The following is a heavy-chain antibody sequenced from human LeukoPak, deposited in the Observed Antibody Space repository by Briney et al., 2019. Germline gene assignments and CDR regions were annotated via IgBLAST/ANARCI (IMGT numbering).Heavy chain of an antibody. CDR3: ASYSSPTIYYYYYYMDV. CDR2: IYYSGST. CDR1: GGSISSSSYY. V-gene: IGHV4-39*07. Sequence: PSETLSLTCTVSGGSISSSSYYWGWIRQPPGKGLEWIGSIYYSGSTYYNPSLKSRVTISVDTSKNQFSPKLSSVIAADTAVYYCASYSSPTIYYYYYYMDVWGKGTTVTVSS. D-gene: IGHD6-13*01. J-gene: IGHJ6*03.